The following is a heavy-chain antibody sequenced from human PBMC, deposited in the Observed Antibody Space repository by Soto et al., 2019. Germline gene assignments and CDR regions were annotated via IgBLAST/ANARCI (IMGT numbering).Heavy chain of an antibody. J-gene: IGHJ1*01. CDR1: GFTFSSYA. D-gene: IGHD3-22*01. CDR2: ISGSGGST. Sequence: GGSLRLSCAASGFTFSSYAMTWVRQAPGKGLEWVSAISGSGGSTYYADSVKGRFTISRGNSRNTLYQQMNSLRAEDTAVYYCAKDLGDSSGCYYGYFQHWGQGTLVTVSS. V-gene: IGHV3-23*01. CDR3: AKDLGDSSGCYYGYFQH.